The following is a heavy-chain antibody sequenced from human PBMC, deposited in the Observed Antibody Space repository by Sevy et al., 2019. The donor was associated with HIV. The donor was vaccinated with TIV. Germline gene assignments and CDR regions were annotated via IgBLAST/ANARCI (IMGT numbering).Heavy chain of an antibody. V-gene: IGHV3-30*02. CDR1: GFIFNSYG. CDR2: IRYDGSNK. D-gene: IGHD3-22*01. Sequence: GGSLRLSCAGSGFIFNSYGMSWVRQAPGKGLEWVAFIRYDGSNKYYADSVKGRFTISRDNSKNTLYLQMNSLRAEDTAVYYCAKEIGIVVVMVDYWGQGTLVTVSS. CDR3: AKEIGIVVVMVDY. J-gene: IGHJ4*02.